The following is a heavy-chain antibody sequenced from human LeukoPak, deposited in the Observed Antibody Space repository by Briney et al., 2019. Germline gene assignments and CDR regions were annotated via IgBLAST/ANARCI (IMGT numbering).Heavy chain of an antibody. D-gene: IGHD7-27*01. CDR3: AIDPNWGTHS. Sequence: GGSLRLSCAASGFTFSSYSMSWVRQAPGKGLEWVSAISGSGGSTYYADSVKGRFTISRDNSKNALYLQMNSLRVEDTAVYYCAIDPNWGTHSWGQGVLVTVSS. CDR2: ISGSGGST. J-gene: IGHJ4*02. V-gene: IGHV3-23*01. CDR1: GFTFSSYS.